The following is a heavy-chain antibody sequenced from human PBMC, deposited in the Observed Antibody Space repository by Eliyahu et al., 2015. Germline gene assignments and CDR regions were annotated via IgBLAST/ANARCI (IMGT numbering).Heavy chain of an antibody. CDR2: XYSSGXT. V-gene: IGHV4-39*01. Sequence: QLQLQESGPGRVKPSETLSLXCTVSGXXXSSGDYYWGWIXQPPGKGLEWIGDXYSSGXTFYNPSLESRVTISGDTSKNQFSLKVRSVTAADTAVYYCARRGGDHTRFDSWGQGTLVTVSS. J-gene: IGHJ4*02. D-gene: IGHD2-21*02. CDR3: ARRGGDHTRFDS. CDR1: GXXXSSGDYY.